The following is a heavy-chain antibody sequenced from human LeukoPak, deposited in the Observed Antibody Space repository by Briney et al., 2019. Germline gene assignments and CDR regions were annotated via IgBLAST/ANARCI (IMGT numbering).Heavy chain of an antibody. J-gene: IGHJ4*02. D-gene: IGHD5-12*01. Sequence: GGSLRLSCAASGFTFSNHAINWVRQAPGKGLEWVSCISGSGGTTYYAGSVKGRFTISRDNSKNTLFVQINSLRAEDTAVYYCARGPSGYHNTGGQGTLVTVSS. CDR3: ARGPSGYHNT. V-gene: IGHV3-23*01. CDR1: GFTFSNHA. CDR2: ISGSGGTT.